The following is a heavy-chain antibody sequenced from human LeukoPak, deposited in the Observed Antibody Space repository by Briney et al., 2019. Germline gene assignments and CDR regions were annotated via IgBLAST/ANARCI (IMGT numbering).Heavy chain of an antibody. J-gene: IGHJ4*02. CDR2: IIPIFGTA. D-gene: IGHD2-15*01. V-gene: IGHV1-69*13. CDR1: GGTFSSYA. Sequence: ASVNVSCKASGGTFSSYAISWVRQAPGQGLEWMGGIIPIFGTANYAQKFQGRVTITADESTSTAYMELSSLRSEDTAVYYCASSKGCSGGSCYWRYFDYWGQGTLVTVSS. CDR3: ASSKGCSGGSCYWRYFDY.